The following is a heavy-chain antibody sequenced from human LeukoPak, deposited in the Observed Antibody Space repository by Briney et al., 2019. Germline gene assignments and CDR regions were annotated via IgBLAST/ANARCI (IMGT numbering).Heavy chain of an antibody. CDR1: GGSFSGYY. CDR2: INHSGST. Sequence: ASETLSLTCAVYGGSFSGYYWIWIRQPPGKGLEWIGEINHSGSTNYNPSLKSRVTISVDTSKNQFSLKLSSVTAADTAVYYCARGLHSNSSGPDDAFDIWGQGTMVTVSS. D-gene: IGHD6-6*01. J-gene: IGHJ3*02. V-gene: IGHV4-34*01. CDR3: ARGLHSNSSGPDDAFDI.